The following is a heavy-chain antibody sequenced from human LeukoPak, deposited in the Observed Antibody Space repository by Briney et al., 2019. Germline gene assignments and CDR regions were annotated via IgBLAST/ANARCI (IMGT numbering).Heavy chain of an antibody. CDR1: GGSISSYY. D-gene: IGHD3-22*01. Sequence: PSETLSLTCTVSGGSISSYYWSWIRQPPGKGLEWIGYIYYSGSTNYNPSLKSRVTISVDTSKNQFSLKLKSVTAADTAVYYCARSSEGRYYYDSSGYSLDYWGQGTLVTVSS. J-gene: IGHJ4*02. CDR3: ARSSEGRYYYDSSGYSLDY. CDR2: IYYSGST. V-gene: IGHV4-59*01.